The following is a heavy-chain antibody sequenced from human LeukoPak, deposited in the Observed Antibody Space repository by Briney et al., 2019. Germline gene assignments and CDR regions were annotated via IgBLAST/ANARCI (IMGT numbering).Heavy chain of an antibody. Sequence: GRSLRLSCAASGFTFSSYAMHWVRQAPGKGLEWVAVISYDGSNKYYADSVKGRFTISRDNSKNTLYLQMNSLRAVDTAVYYCARGGIQPNWFDPWGQGTLVTVSS. CDR2: ISYDGSNK. D-gene: IGHD5-18*01. J-gene: IGHJ5*02. CDR3: ARGGIQPNWFDP. CDR1: GFTFSSYA. V-gene: IGHV3-30*04.